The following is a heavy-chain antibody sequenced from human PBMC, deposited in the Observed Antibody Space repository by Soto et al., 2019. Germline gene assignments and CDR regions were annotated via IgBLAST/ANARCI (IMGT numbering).Heavy chain of an antibody. CDR3: ARSYYLADAFDV. CDR1: GFRFSDYG. V-gene: IGHV1-18*01. Sequence: ASVKVSCKASGFRFSDYGFNWLRQAPGQGLEWMGWISAFNGNTETAQGLQDRVTMTTDSSTTTAHMDLTNLTTDDTAIYYCARSYYLADAFDVWGQGTMVTVS. J-gene: IGHJ3*01. D-gene: IGHD3-16*01. CDR2: ISAFNGNT.